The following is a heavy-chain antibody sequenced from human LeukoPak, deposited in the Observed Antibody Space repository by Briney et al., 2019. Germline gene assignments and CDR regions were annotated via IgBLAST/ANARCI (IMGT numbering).Heavy chain of an antibody. Sequence: GSLRLSCAASGFTLSSYGMSWVRQAPGKGLEWVSAISGSGGSTYYADSVKGRFTISRDNSKNTLYLQMNSLRAEDTAVYYCAKEWNDYYDSSGYYYWGQGTLVTVSS. J-gene: IGHJ4*02. CDR1: GFTLSSYG. CDR3: AKEWNDYYDSSGYYY. V-gene: IGHV3-23*01. CDR2: ISGSGGST. D-gene: IGHD3-22*01.